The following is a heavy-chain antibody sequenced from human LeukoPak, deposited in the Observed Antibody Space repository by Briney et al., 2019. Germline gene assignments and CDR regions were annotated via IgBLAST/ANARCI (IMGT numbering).Heavy chain of an antibody. Sequence: PSETLSLTCTVSGGSISSYYWSWIRQPPGTGLEWIGYIYYSGSTNYNPSLKSRVTISVDTSKNQFSLKLSSVTAADTAVYYCARHHSYGYGYYFDYWGQGALVTVSS. CDR2: IYYSGST. J-gene: IGHJ4*02. V-gene: IGHV4-59*08. D-gene: IGHD5-18*01. CDR3: ARHHSYGYGYYFDY. CDR1: GGSISSYY.